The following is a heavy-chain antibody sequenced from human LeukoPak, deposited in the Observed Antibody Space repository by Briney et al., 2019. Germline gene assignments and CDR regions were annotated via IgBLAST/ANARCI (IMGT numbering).Heavy chain of an antibody. Sequence: ASVKVSCKASGYTFTSYGISWVRQAPGQGLEWMGWISAYNGNTNYAQKVHGRVSMTTDTSTSTAYMELRSLRSDDTAVYYCARGYYESSGYYSRPFDYWGQGTLVTVSS. J-gene: IGHJ4*02. CDR2: ISAYNGNT. CDR1: GYTFTSYG. D-gene: IGHD3-22*01. V-gene: IGHV1-18*01. CDR3: ARGYYESSGYYSRPFDY.